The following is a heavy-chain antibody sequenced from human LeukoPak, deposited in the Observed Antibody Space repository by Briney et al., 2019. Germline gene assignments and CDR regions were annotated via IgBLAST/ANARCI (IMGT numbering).Heavy chain of an antibody. V-gene: IGHV3-13*01. CDR2: IGTAGDT. D-gene: IGHD6-19*01. CDR1: GFTFSSYD. Sequence: SGGSLRLSCAASGFTFSSYDMHWVRQATGKGLEWVSAIGTAGDTYYPGSVKGRFTISRENAKNSLYLQMNSLRAGDTAVYYCAREYSSGWYRWFDPWGQGTLVTVSS. CDR3: AREYSSGWYRWFDP. J-gene: IGHJ5*02.